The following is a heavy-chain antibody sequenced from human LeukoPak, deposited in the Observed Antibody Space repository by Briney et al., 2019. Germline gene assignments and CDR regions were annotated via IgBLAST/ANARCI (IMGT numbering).Heavy chain of an antibody. Sequence: ASVKVPCKASGYTFTGYYMHWVRQAPGQGLEWMGRINPNSGGTNYAQKFQGRVTMTRDTSISTAYMELSRLRSDDTAVYYCARDPIFGVVTSYYFDYWGQGTLVTVSS. D-gene: IGHD3-3*01. CDR3: ARDPIFGVVTSYYFDY. CDR1: GYTFTGYY. CDR2: INPNSGGT. J-gene: IGHJ4*02. V-gene: IGHV1-2*06.